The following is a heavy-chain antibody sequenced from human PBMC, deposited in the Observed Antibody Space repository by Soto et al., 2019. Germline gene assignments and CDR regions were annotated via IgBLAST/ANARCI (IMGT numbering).Heavy chain of an antibody. CDR1: GGNFSSYA. V-gene: IGHV1-69*01. Sequence: QVQLVQSGAEVKKPGSSVKVSCKASGGNFSSYAISWVRQAPGQGLEWMGGIIPIFGTAKYEQKFQVRVTMTEEESASIAYSELSSLRSDNTAGYYCARSLMGQALYCGKPRGMDVWGQGTTVTVSS. D-gene: IGHD2-21*01. CDR2: IIPIFGTA. CDR3: ARSLMGQALYCGKPRGMDV. J-gene: IGHJ6*02.